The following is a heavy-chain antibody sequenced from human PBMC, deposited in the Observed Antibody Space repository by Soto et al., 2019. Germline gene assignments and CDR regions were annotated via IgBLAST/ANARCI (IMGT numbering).Heavy chain of an antibody. CDR2: INHSGST. CDR3: TTDIMPWFKLDY. J-gene: IGHJ4*02. D-gene: IGHD3-16*01. CDR1: GGSFSGYY. V-gene: IGHV4-34*01. Sequence: PSETLSLTCAVYGGSFSGYYWTWIRQPPGTGLEWIGEINHSGSTNYNPSLKSRVTISVDTSKNQFSLKLTSVTAADTAVYYCTTDIMPWFKLDYWGQGTLVTVSS.